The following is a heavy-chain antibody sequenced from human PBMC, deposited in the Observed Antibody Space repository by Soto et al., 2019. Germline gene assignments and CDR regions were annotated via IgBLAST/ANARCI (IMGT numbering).Heavy chain of an antibody. D-gene: IGHD3-10*01. J-gene: IGHJ6*02. Sequence: QVHLVQSGAEVKKPGSSVKVSCKASGGTFSSYAISWMRQAPGQGPEWMGGIIPIFGTPSYAQKFQGRVTITADESTSTAYMELSSLRSEDTAVYYCARGRITMVRGVTNYYGMDVWGQGTTVTVSS. CDR2: IIPIFGTP. V-gene: IGHV1-69*01. CDR1: GGTFSSYA. CDR3: ARGRITMVRGVTNYYGMDV.